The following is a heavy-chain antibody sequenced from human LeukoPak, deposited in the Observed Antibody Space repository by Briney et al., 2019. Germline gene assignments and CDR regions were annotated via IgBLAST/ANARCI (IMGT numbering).Heavy chain of an antibody. CDR2: ISSSSSTI. J-gene: IGHJ4*02. CDR1: GFTFSSYS. Sequence: PGGSLRLSCAASGFTFSSYSMNWVRQAPGKGLEWVSYISSSSSTIYYADSVKGRFTISRDNAKNSLYLQMNSLRAEDTAVYYCARVGAYSSDAPDYWGQGTLVTVSS. V-gene: IGHV3-48*01. CDR3: ARVGAYSSDAPDY. D-gene: IGHD5-18*01.